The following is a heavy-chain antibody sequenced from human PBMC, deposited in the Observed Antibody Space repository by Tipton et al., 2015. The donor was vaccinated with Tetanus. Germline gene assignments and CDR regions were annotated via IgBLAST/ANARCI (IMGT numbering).Heavy chain of an antibody. D-gene: IGHD1-7*01. CDR3: ARGGGDNWNFWPD. V-gene: IGHV4-59*01. CDR2: LSYIGTT. Sequence: LRLSCAASGFTFGDYGMSWIRQPPGKGLEWIGYLSYIGTTNYNPSLESRVTISSDTSRNQFSLRLSSITAADTAIYYCARGGGDNWNFWPDWGQGTLVTVFS. J-gene: IGHJ4*02. CDR1: GFTFGDYG.